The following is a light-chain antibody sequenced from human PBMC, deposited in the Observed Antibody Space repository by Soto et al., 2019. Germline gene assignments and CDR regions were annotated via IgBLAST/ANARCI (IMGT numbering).Light chain of an antibody. Sequence: EIVMTQSPATLSVSPGERATLSCRASQSVSSDLAWYQQKPGQAPRPLISGASTRATGIPARFGGSGSVTEFTLIISSLQSEDSAVYYCQQYNKWPPITFGQGTRLEIQ. V-gene: IGKV3-15*01. J-gene: IGKJ5*01. CDR2: GAS. CDR1: QSVSSD. CDR3: QQYNKWPPIT.